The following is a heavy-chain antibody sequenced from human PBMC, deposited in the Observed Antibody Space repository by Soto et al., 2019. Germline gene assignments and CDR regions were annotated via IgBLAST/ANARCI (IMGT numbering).Heavy chain of an antibody. D-gene: IGHD3-9*01. CDR3: ARDLSTGFLDY. CDR2: IWYDGSNK. V-gene: IGHV3-33*01. Sequence: GGSLRLSCAASGFTFSSYGMHWVRQAPGKGLEWVAVIWYDGSNKYYADSVKGRFTISRDESRNTVYLQMNSLRVEDTAVYYCARDLSTGFLDYGGQGTLVTVSS. J-gene: IGHJ4*02. CDR1: GFTFSSYG.